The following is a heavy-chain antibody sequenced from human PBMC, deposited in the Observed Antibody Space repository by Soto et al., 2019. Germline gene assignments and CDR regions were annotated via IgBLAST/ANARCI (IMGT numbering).Heavy chain of an antibody. CDR3: ARVCGGDCHYGMAV. Sequence: SETLSLTWTVSGGSISSGGYYWSWKRQHPGKGLEWIGYIYYSGSTYYNPSLKSRVTISVDTSKNQFSLKLSSVTAADTAVYYCARVCGGDCHYGMAVWGHGTTVTVSS. V-gene: IGHV4-31*02. CDR1: GGSISSGGYY. J-gene: IGHJ6*02. D-gene: IGHD2-21*02. CDR2: IYYSGST.